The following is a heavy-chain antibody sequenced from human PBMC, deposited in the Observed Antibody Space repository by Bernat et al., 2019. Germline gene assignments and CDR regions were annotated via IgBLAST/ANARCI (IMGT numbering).Heavy chain of an antibody. J-gene: IGHJ4*02. CDR2: IKQDGSDK. V-gene: IGHV3-7*03. CDR3: AREFPSYSSSSGFDF. Sequence: EVQLVESGGGLVQPGGSLRLSCAASGFTFSDYYMTWVRQAPGKGLEWVANIKQDGSDKFYVDSVKGRFTISRDNAKNSLYLQMNSLRAEDTAVYYCAREFPSYSSSSGFDFWGQETLITVSS. CDR1: GFTFSDYY. D-gene: IGHD6-6*01.